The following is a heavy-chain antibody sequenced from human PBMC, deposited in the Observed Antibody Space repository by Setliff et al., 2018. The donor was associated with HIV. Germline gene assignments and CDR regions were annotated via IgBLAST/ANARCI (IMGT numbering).Heavy chain of an antibody. D-gene: IGHD6-25*01. Sequence: SETLSLTCTVSGGSVSSGSYYWSWIRQPPGKGLEWIGYIYYSGSTKHNPSLKSRVTISLDTSKNQFSLKLTSVTAADTAVYYCARYSPRGYTLTGPFWGQGTLVTVSS. V-gene: IGHV4-61*01. CDR3: ARYSPRGYTLTGPF. J-gene: IGHJ4*02. CDR2: IYYSGST. CDR1: GGSVSSGSYY.